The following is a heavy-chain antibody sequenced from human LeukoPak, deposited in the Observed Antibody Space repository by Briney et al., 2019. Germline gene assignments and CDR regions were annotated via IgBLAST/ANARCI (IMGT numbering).Heavy chain of an antibody. CDR2: IYYSGST. D-gene: IGHD6-13*01. CDR1: GGSISSSSYY. CDR3: ARDPPIAAAGLHYYYGMDV. Sequence: SETLSLTCTVSGGSISSSSYYWGWIRQPPGKGLEWIGSIYYSGSTYYNPSLKSRVTISVDTSKNQFSLKLSSVTAADTAVYYCARDPPIAAAGLHYYYGMDVWGQGTTVTVSS. J-gene: IGHJ6*02. V-gene: IGHV4-39*07.